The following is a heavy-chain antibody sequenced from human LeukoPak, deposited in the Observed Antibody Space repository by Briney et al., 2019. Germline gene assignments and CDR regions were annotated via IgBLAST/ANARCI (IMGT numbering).Heavy chain of an antibody. CDR2: ISAYNGNT. CDR3: ARGKAYSSGWRYYFDY. Sequence: ASVKVSCKASGYTFTSYGISWVRQAPGQGLEWMGWISAYNGNTNYAQKLQGRVTMTRDTSISTAYMELSRLRSDDTAVYYCARGKAYSSGWRYYFDYWGQGTLVTVSS. V-gene: IGHV1-18*01. D-gene: IGHD6-19*01. CDR1: GYTFTSYG. J-gene: IGHJ4*02.